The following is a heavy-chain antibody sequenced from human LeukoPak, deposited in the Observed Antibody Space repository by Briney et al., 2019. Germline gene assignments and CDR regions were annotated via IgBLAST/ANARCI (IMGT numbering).Heavy chain of an antibody. J-gene: IGHJ4*02. CDR1: GFTFSNYA. CDR2: ISGGGGNT. CDR3: AKTATPARVEAGTRGGFDI. Sequence: GGSLRLSCAVSGFTFSNYAMNWVRQAPEKGLEWVSGISGGGGNTHHADSVEGRFTISRDNSKDTLYLQMNSLTDEDTAVYYCAKTATPARVEAGTRGGFDIWGQGAPVTVSS. D-gene: IGHD1-7*01. V-gene: IGHV3-23*01.